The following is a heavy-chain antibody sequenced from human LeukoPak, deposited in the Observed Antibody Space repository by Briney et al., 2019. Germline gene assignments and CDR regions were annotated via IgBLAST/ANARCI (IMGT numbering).Heavy chain of an antibody. Sequence: PSETLSLTCSVSGGSISSYYWSWIRQPPGMGLEWIGYVYYSGSTNYNPSLKSRVTISVDTSKNQFSLKLSSVTAADTAVYYCARRYSSSWSDAFDIWGQGTMVTVSS. CDR3: ARRYSSSWSDAFDI. J-gene: IGHJ3*02. V-gene: IGHV4-59*01. CDR1: GGSISSYY. D-gene: IGHD6-13*01. CDR2: VYYSGST.